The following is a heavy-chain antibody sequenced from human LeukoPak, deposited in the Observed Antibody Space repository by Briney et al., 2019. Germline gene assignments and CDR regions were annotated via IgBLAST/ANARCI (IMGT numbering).Heavy chain of an antibody. CDR2: MNPNSGNT. CDR1: GYTFTSYD. Sequence: GASVKVSCKASGYTFTSYDINWVRQATGQGLEWMGWMNPNSGNTGYAQKFQGRVTITRNTSISTAYMELSSLRSEDTAVYYCARGPSSGWQIWFDYWGQGTLVTVSS. D-gene: IGHD6-19*01. J-gene: IGHJ4*02. CDR3: ARGPSSGWQIWFDY. V-gene: IGHV1-8*03.